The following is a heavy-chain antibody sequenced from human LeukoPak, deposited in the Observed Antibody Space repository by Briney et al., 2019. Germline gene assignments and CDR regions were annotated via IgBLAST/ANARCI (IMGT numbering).Heavy chain of an antibody. Sequence: GGSLRLSCAASGFTFSIYAMSWVRQAPGKGLQWVSSITSRGESTWYVDSVKGRFTITRDNSENTLYLQRHSLRAEDTAVYYCARDRPNYYGSDGHYSRRDGDYWGRGTLVSVSS. CDR3: ARDRPNYYGSDGHYSRRDGDY. CDR2: ITSRGEST. D-gene: IGHD3-22*01. J-gene: IGHJ4*02. CDR1: GFTFSIYA. V-gene: IGHV3-23*01.